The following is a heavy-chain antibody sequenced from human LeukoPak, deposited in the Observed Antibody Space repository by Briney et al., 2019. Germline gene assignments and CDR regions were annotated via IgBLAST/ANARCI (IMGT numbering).Heavy chain of an antibody. CDR3: ATAEYSGSYYTDY. CDR1: GYTLTELS. Sequence: ASVKVSCKVSGYTLTELSMHWVRQAPGKGLEWMGGFDPEDGETIYAQKFQGRVTMTEDTSTDTAYMELSSLRSEDTAAYYCATAEYSGSYYTDYWGQGTLVTVSS. CDR2: FDPEDGET. V-gene: IGHV1-24*01. J-gene: IGHJ4*02. D-gene: IGHD1-26*01.